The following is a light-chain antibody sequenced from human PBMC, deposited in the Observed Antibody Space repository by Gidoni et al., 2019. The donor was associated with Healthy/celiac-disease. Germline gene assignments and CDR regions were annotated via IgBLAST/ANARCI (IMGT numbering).Light chain of an antibody. CDR2: DAS. V-gene: IGKV3-11*01. CDR3: QQRSNWPSVT. J-gene: IGKJ1*01. Sequence: EIVLTQSPATLSLSPGERATLSCRASQSVSSYLAWYQQKPGQAPRLLIYDASNRATGIPARFSGSGSGTDFTLTSSSLEPEDFAVYYCQQRSNWPSVTFGQGTKVEIK. CDR1: QSVSSY.